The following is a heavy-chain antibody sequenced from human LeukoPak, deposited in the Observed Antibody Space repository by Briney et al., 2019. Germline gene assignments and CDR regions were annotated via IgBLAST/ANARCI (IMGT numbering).Heavy chain of an antibody. CDR1: GYSISSGYY. D-gene: IGHD5-18*01. Sequence: SETLSLTCTVSGYSISSGYYWGWIRPPPGKGLEWIGSIYHSGSTYYNPSLKSRVTISVDTSKNQFSLKLSSVTAADTAVYYCARDRAMVTCWFDPWGQGTLVTVSS. J-gene: IGHJ5*02. CDR3: ARDRAMVTCWFDP. CDR2: IYHSGST. V-gene: IGHV4-38-2*02.